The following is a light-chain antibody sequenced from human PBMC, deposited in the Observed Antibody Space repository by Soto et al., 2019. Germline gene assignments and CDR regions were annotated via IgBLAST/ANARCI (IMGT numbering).Light chain of an antibody. CDR1: QSISSW. V-gene: IGKV1-5*01. Sequence: DIQMTQSPSTLSASVGDRVTITCRASQSISSWLAWYQQKPGKAPKLLIYDASNLESGVPSRFSGGGSGTEFSLTISSLQPDDFATYYCQQYNSYSLTFGGGTKVDIK. CDR2: DAS. J-gene: IGKJ4*01. CDR3: QQYNSYSLT.